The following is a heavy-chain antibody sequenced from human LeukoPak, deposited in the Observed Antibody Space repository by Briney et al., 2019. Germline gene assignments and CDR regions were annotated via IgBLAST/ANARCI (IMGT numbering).Heavy chain of an antibody. D-gene: IGHD3-10*01. CDR2: INHSGST. CDR1: GGSISSGGYY. CDR3: ATNTMVRGVSYGMDV. V-gene: IGHV4-39*07. Sequence: MPSETLSLTCTVSGGSISSGGYYWGWIRQHPGKGLEWIGEINHSGSTNYNPSLKSRVTISVDTSKNQFSLKLSSVTAANTAVYYCATNTMVRGVSYGMDVWGQGTTVTVSS. J-gene: IGHJ6*02.